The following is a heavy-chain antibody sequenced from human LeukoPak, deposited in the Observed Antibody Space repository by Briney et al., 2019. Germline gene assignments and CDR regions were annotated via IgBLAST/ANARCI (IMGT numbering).Heavy chain of an antibody. D-gene: IGHD4-17*01. Sequence: GGSLRLSCAASGFTFSSYGIHWVRQAPGKGLEWVTFISYDGSNKYHADSVKGRFTISRDNSKNTLYLQMNSLRAEDTAVYYCAKDQYGDYNWFDPWGQGTLVTVSS. CDR3: AKDQYGDYNWFDP. CDR2: ISYDGSNK. CDR1: GFTFSSYG. V-gene: IGHV3-30*02. J-gene: IGHJ5*02.